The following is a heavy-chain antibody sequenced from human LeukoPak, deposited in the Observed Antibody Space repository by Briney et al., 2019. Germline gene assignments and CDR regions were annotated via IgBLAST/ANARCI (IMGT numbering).Heavy chain of an antibody. J-gene: IGHJ5*02. V-gene: IGHV4-59*11. CDR1: GGSISGHY. Sequence: SETLSLTWTVSGGSISGHYWSWIRQPPGKGLEWIGYIYYSGGTNYNPSLQSRVTISVDTSKNQFSLKLSSVTAADTAMFYCARYSDNWFDPLVQGSLVTVSS. D-gene: IGHD6-13*01. CDR2: IYYSGGT. CDR3: ARYSDNWFDP.